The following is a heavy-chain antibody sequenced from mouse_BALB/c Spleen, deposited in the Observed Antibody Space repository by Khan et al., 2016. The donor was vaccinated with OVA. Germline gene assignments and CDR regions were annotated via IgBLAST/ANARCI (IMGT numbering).Heavy chain of an antibody. CDR1: GYTLTSYW. CDR2: IYPSDSYT. CDR3: TYGPALFTY. V-gene: IGHV1-69*02. J-gene: IGHJ3*01. Sequence: QVQLQQPGAELVRPGASVKLSCKASGYTLTSYWINWVKQRPGQGLEWIGNIYPSDSYTNYNQKFKDKATLTVDKSSSTAYMQLSSPTSEDSSVYYCTYGPALFTYWGLGTLVTVSA. D-gene: IGHD1-1*02.